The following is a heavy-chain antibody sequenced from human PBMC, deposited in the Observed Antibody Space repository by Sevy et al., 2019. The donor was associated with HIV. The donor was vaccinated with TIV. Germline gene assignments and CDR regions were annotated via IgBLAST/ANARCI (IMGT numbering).Heavy chain of an antibody. CDR1: GFSLSTSGEG. D-gene: IGHD3-22*01. J-gene: IGHJ1*01. CDR3: ADRGGVHYYDSSGYYTRAEYFEH. V-gene: IGHV2-5*01. Sequence: SGPTLVNPTQTLTLTCTFSGFSLSTSGEGVGWIRQPPGKALEWLALISWNDDQRYSPSLKSRLTITKDTSNKQVVLTMTNMDPVDTATYYCADRGGVHYYDSSGYYTRAEYFEHWGQGTLVTVSS. CDR2: ISWNDDQ.